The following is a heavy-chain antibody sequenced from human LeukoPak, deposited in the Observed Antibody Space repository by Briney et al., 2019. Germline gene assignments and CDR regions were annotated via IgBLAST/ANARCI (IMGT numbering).Heavy chain of an antibody. Sequence: PSETLSLTCTVSGGSISSSSYYWGWIRQPPGKGLEWSGSIYYSGSTYYNPSLKSRATISVDTSKNQFSLKLSSVTAADTAVYYCARHLAYCGGDCYSDFDYWGQGTLVTVSS. CDR3: ARHLAYCGGDCYSDFDY. D-gene: IGHD2-21*02. CDR1: GGSISSSSYY. CDR2: IYYSGST. J-gene: IGHJ4*02. V-gene: IGHV4-39*01.